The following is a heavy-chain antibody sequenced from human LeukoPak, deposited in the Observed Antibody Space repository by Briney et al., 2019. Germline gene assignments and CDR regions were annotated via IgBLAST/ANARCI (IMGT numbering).Heavy chain of an antibody. CDR3: VQTAVGDTSWIDP. CDR2: INHSGST. V-gene: IGHV4-34*01. J-gene: IGHJ5*02. D-gene: IGHD2-21*02. Sequence: KPSETLSLTCAVYGGSFSGYYWSWIRQPPGKGLEWIGEINHSGSTNYNPSLKSRVTISVDTSKNQFSLKLSSVTAADTAVYYCVQTAVGDTSWIDPWGQGTLVIVSS. CDR1: GGSFSGYY.